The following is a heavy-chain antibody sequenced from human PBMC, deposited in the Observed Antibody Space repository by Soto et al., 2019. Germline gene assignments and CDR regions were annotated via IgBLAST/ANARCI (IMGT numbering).Heavy chain of an antibody. J-gene: IGHJ4*02. CDR3: ARAWEYSFGQTPFDY. Sequence: PSETLSLTCTVSGGSISSGDYYWSWIRQPPGKGLEWIGYIYYSGSTYYNPSLKSRVSISRETSKNQFSLKLSSVTAADTAVYYCARAWEYSFGQTPFDYWGQGTLVTVSS. V-gene: IGHV4-30-4*01. D-gene: IGHD5-18*01. CDR1: GGSISSGDYY. CDR2: IYYSGST.